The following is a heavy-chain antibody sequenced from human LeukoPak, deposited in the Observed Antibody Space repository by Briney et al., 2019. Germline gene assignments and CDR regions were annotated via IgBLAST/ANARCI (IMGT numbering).Heavy chain of an antibody. CDR1: GGSISSYY. Sequence: SETLSLTCTVSGGSISSYYWSWIRQPPGKGLEWIGYIYYSGSTNYNPSLKSRVTISVDTSKNQFSLNLSSVTAADTAVYYCAREYRGGAGNAFDIWGQGTMVTVSS. CDR2: IYYSGST. J-gene: IGHJ3*02. CDR3: AREYRGGAGNAFDI. V-gene: IGHV4-59*12. D-gene: IGHD6-13*01.